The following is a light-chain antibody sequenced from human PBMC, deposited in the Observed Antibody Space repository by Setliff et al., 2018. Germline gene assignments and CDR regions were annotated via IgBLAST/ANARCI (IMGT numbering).Light chain of an antibody. CDR2: EVT. V-gene: IGLV2-14*01. CDR1: SSDVGGYNY. J-gene: IGLJ2*01. CDR3: SSYTTSTTRV. Sequence: QSALTQPASVSGSPGQSITISCTGTSSDVGGYNYVSWYQQHAGEAPKLMIYEVTNRPPGVSDRFSGSKSGNTASLTISGLQAEDEADYYCSSYTTSTTRVFGGGTKVTVL.